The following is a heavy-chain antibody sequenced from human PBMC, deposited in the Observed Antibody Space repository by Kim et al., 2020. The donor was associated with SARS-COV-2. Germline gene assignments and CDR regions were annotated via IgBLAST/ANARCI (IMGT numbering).Heavy chain of an antibody. J-gene: IGHJ1*01. V-gene: IGHV1-2*02. CDR2: INPNSGGT. Sequence: ASVKVSCKASGYTFTGYYMHWVRQAPGQGLEWMGWINPNSGGTNYAQKFQGRVTMTRDTSISTAYMELSRLRSDDTAVYYCARGGPITRYLGPRGYFQHWGQGTLVTVSS. CDR1: GYTFTGYY. CDR3: ARGGPITRYLGPRGYFQH. D-gene: IGHD1-20*01.